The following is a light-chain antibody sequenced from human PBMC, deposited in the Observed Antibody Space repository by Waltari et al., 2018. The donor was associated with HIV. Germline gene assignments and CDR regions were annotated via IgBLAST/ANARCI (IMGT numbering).Light chain of an antibody. Sequence: QSALPQPASVSGSPGQSITLSCPGTSRDVGGYNYVSWYQQHPGKAPKFMIYEVSNRPSGVSKRFSGSKSGNAASLTISGLQAEDEADYYCSSYTSTSTGVFGTGTKVTVL. V-gene: IGLV2-14*01. CDR3: SSYTSTSTGV. CDR2: EVS. CDR1: SRDVGGYNY. J-gene: IGLJ1*01.